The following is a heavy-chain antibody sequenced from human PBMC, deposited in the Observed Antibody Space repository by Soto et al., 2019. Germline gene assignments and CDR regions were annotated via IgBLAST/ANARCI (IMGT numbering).Heavy chain of an antibody. J-gene: IGHJ3*02. CDR3: ARNYGDYGTGDGGDAFDI. CDR1: GGSISSYY. V-gene: IGHV4-59*01. D-gene: IGHD4-17*01. Sequence: QVQLQESGPGLVKPSETLSLTCTVSGGSISSYYWSWIRQPPGKGLEWIGYIYYSGSTNYNPSLKRRVTISVDTSKNQFSLKLSSVTAADTAVYYCARNYGDYGTGDGGDAFDIWGQGTMVTVSS. CDR2: IYYSGST.